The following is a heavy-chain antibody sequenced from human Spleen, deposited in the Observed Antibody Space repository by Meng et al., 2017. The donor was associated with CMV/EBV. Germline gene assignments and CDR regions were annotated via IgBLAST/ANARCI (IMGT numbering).Heavy chain of an antibody. CDR3: ARLPDYYDSSGYYFDY. D-gene: IGHD3-22*01. V-gene: IGHV4-30-4*08. CDR1: GGSISSGDYY. CDR2: IYYSGST. J-gene: IGHJ4*02. Sequence: TLSLTCTVSGGSISSGDYYWSWIRQPLGKGLEWIGYIYYSGSTYYNPSLKSRVTISVDTSKNQFSLKLSSVTAADTAVYYCARLPDYYDSSGYYFDYWGQGTLVTVSS.